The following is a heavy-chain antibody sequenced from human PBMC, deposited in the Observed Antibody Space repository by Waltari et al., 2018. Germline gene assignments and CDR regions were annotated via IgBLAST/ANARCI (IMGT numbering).Heavy chain of an antibody. CDR1: GGSISSSSYY. CDR2: IYYSEST. Sequence: QLQLQETGPGLVKPSETLTPTCLVSGGSISSSSYYWGWISQPPGKGLEWNGSIYYSESTYYNPSLKNRVTISVDTSKNQFSLKLSSVTAADTAVYYCAREHSPTSGGEDYWGQGTLVTVSS. D-gene: IGHD5-12*01. J-gene: IGHJ4*02. V-gene: IGHV4-39*07. CDR3: AREHSPTSGGEDY.